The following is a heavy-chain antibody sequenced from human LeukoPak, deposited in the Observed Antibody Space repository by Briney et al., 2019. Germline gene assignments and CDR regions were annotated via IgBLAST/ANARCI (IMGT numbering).Heavy chain of an antibody. Sequence: SETLSLTCTVSGGSISSYYWSWIRQPPGKGLEWTGYIYYSGSTNYNPSLKSRVTISVDTSKNQFSLKLSSVTAADTTVYYCAREHWAFDYWGQGTLVTVSS. CDR2: IYYSGST. J-gene: IGHJ4*02. V-gene: IGHV4-59*01. CDR3: AREHWAFDY. D-gene: IGHD3-16*01. CDR1: GGSISSYY.